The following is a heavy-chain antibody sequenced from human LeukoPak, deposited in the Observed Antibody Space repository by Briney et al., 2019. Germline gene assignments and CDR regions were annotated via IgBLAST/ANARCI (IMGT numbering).Heavy chain of an antibody. CDR2: IIPIFGTA. CDR3: ARAPIPADIVVVPAAQLGYYFDY. V-gene: IGHV1-69*13. D-gene: IGHD2-2*01. Sequence: SVKGSCKASGGTFSSYAISWVRQAPGHWLECMGGIIPIFGTANHAQKFQGRVTITADESTRTAYMELSSLRSEDTAVYYCARAPIPADIVVVPAAQLGYYFDYWGQGTLVTVSS. CDR1: GGTFSSYA. J-gene: IGHJ4*02.